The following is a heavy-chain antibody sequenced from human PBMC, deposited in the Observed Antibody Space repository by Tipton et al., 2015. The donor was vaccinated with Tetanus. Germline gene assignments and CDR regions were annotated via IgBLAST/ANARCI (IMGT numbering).Heavy chain of an antibody. V-gene: IGHV4-59*01. CDR1: GAPISSYY. Sequence: GLVKPSETLSLSCTVSGAPISSYYWSWIRQPPGNGLEWIGYIYNSGNTNYNPSLKSRVTISVDTSKNQFSLKLNSVTAADTAVYYCARGRDGYNYPFDYWGQGTLVTVSS. CDR3: ARGRDGYNYPFDY. D-gene: IGHD5-24*01. CDR2: IYNSGNT. J-gene: IGHJ4*02.